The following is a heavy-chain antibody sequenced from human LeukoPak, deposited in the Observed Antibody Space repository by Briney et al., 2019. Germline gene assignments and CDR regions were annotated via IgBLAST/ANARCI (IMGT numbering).Heavy chain of an antibody. V-gene: IGHV4-61*01. Sequence: SETLSLTCTVSGGSVSSGSYYWSWIRQPPGKGLEWIGYIYYSGSTNYNPSLKSRVTISVDTSKNQFSLKLSSVTAADTAVYYCARGDRLYSSSWYSDAFDIWGQGTVVTVSS. CDR3: ARGDRLYSSSWYSDAFDI. J-gene: IGHJ3*02. D-gene: IGHD6-13*01. CDR1: GGSVSSGSYY. CDR2: IYYSGST.